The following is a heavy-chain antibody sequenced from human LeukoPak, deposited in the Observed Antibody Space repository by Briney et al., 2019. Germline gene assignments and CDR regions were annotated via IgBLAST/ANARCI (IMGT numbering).Heavy chain of an antibody. CDR2: MNPNSGNT. CDR1: GYTFTSYD. V-gene: IGHV1-8*01. J-gene: IGHJ4*02. CDR3: ARGPPYSYDDY. D-gene: IGHD5-18*01. Sequence: ASVTVSCKASGYTFTSYDINWLRQAAGQGLEWMGWMNPNSGNTGYPQKFQGRVTMTRNTTISTAYMELSSLRSEDTAVYYCARGPPYSYDDYWGQGTLVTVSS.